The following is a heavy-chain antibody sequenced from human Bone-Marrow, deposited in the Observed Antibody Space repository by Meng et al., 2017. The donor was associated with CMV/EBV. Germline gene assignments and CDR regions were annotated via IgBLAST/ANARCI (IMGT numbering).Heavy chain of an antibody. D-gene: IGHD1-20*01. V-gene: IGHV1-46*01. Sequence: ASVKVSCKASGYTFTSYYMHWVRQAPGQGLEWMGIINPSGGSTSYAQKFQGRVTMTTDTSTSTAYMELRSLRSDDTAVYYCARDLEGVTGTYHYYYAMDVWGQGTTVTVSS. CDR3: ARDLEGVTGTYHYYYAMDV. CDR2: INPSGGST. CDR1: GYTFTSYY. J-gene: IGHJ6*02.